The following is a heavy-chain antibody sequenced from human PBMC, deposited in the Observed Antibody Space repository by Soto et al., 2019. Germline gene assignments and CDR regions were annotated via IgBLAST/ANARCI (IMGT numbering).Heavy chain of an antibody. Sequence: ASVKVSCKASGYTFTSYGISWVRQAPGQGLEWMGWISAYKGNTNYAQKLQGRVTMTTDASTSTAYMELRSLRSDDTAVYYCARDTTVTTSFDYWGHGTLVTCSS. J-gene: IGHJ4*01. CDR1: GYTFTSYG. D-gene: IGHD4-17*01. V-gene: IGHV1-18*01. CDR3: ARDTTVTTSFDY. CDR2: ISAYKGNT.